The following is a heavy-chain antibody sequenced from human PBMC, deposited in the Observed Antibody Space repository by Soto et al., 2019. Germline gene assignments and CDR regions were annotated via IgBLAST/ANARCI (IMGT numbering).Heavy chain of an antibody. CDR1: GGSISSSSYY. V-gene: IGHV4-39*01. J-gene: IGHJ6*02. D-gene: IGHD6-13*01. Sequence: SETLSLTCTVSGGSISSSSYYWGWIRQPPGKGLEWIGSIYYSGSTYYNPSLKSRVTISVDTSKNQFSLKLSSVTAADTVVYYGARHTAAGYYYGMDVWAQGTTVTVSS. CDR3: ARHTAAGYYYGMDV. CDR2: IYYSGST.